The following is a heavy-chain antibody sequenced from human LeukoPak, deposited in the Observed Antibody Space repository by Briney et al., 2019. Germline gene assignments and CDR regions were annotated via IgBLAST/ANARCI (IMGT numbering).Heavy chain of an antibody. J-gene: IGHJ5*02. V-gene: IGHV4-4*02. D-gene: IGHD4-17*01. CDR3: ARAPFGDYRLRFDP. CDR1: GGSISSSNW. CDR2: IYHSGST. Sequence: SGTLSLTCAVSGGSISSSNWWSWVRQPPGKGLEWIGEIYHSGSTNYNPSLKSRVTISVDKSKNQFSLKLSSVTAADTAVYYCARAPFGDYRLRFDPWGQGTLVTVSS.